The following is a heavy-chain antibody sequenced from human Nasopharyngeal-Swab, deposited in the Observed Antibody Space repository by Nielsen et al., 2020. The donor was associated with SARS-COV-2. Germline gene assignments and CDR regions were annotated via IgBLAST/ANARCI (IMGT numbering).Heavy chain of an antibody. CDR1: GYTLGGYY. J-gene: IGHJ4*02. CDR3: ARGIGWSRGDY. Sequence: ASVQVSCKASGYTLGGYYMHWVRQAPGQGLEWMGRMNPNSGGTNYAQNFQGRVTMTRDTSISTAYMELSRLRSDDTAVYYCARGIGWSRGDYWGQGTLVTVSS. D-gene: IGHD6-19*01. V-gene: IGHV1-2*06. CDR2: MNPNSGGT.